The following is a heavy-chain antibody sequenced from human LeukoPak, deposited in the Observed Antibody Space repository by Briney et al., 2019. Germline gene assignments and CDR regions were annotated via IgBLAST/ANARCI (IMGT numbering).Heavy chain of an antibody. CDR2: ISGSGGST. CDR3: AKERNYGGNSADFDY. J-gene: IGHJ4*02. D-gene: IGHD4-23*01. CDR1: GFTFSSYA. V-gene: IGHV3-23*01. Sequence: PGGSLRLSCAASGFTFSSYAMSWVRQAPGKGLEWVSAISGSGGSTYYADSVKGRFTISRDNSKNTLYLQMNSRRAEDTAVYYCAKERNYGGNSADFDYWGQGTLVTVSS.